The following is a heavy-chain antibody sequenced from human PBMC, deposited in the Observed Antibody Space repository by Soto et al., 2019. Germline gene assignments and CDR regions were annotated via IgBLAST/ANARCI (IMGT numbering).Heavy chain of an antibody. J-gene: IGHJ4*02. V-gene: IGHV3-74*01. CDR3: ARGWTGGY. CDR1: GLTFSGYW. D-gene: IGHD2-15*01. Sequence: EVQLVESGGDLVQPGGSLRLSCAASGLTFSGYWMHWVRQAPGKGLVWVSRVNSDGTSTAYADSVKGRFTISRDNAKNTLYLQMNSLRAEDTAVYYCARGWTGGYWGQGTLVTVFS. CDR2: VNSDGTST.